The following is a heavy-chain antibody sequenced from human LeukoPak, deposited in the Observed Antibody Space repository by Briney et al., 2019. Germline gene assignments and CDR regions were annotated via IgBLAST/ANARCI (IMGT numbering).Heavy chain of an antibody. CDR3: TRDLGVDTTMNFFDY. J-gene: IGHJ4*02. D-gene: IGHD5-18*01. Sequence: WASVKVSCKASGYTFTSFGISWVRQAPGQGLEWMGWSSAYNGNTNYAQKFQGRVTMTTDTSTSTAYMEVRSLRSDDTAVYYCTRDLGVDTTMNFFDYWGQGSLVTVSS. V-gene: IGHV1-18*01. CDR1: GYTFTSFG. CDR2: SSAYNGNT.